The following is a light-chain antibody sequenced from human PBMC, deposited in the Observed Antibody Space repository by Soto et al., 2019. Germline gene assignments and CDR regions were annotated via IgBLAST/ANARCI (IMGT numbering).Light chain of an antibody. CDR1: QSVSSDY. Sequence: EIVLTQSPGTLSLSPGERATLSCRASQSVSSDYLAWYQHKPGQAPRLLIYGASSRATGIPDRFSGSGSGTDFTLTISRLEPEDLAVYYCQQYGSYRTFGQGTNVDTK. CDR3: QQYGSYRT. J-gene: IGKJ1*01. CDR2: GAS. V-gene: IGKV3-20*01.